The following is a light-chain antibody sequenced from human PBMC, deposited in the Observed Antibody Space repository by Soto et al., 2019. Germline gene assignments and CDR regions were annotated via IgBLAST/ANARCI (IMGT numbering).Light chain of an antibody. CDR3: CSYANNNNPNWV. V-gene: IGLV2-23*02. J-gene: IGLJ3*02. Sequence: QSVLTQPASVSGSPGQSITISCTGTSSDVGSYNLVSWYQQHPGKAPKLIIYEVSKRPSGVSSHFSGSKSGNTASLTISGLQAEDEADYYCCSYANNNNPNWVFGGGTKVTVL. CDR1: SSDVGSYNL. CDR2: EVS.